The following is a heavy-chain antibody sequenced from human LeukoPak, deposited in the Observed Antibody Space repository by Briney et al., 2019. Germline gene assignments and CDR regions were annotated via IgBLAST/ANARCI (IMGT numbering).Heavy chain of an antibody. CDR1: GFTFEDYA. CDR2: ISWNSGSI. CDR3: AKGHGSSWFGGGDY. V-gene: IGHV3-9*01. J-gene: IGHJ4*02. D-gene: IGHD3-10*01. Sequence: PWGSLRLSCAASGFTFEDYAMHWLRKAPGQGLEWDSAISWNSGSIGYADSVKGRFTISRDNAKNSLYLQMNSLRFEDTALYYCAKGHGSSWFGGGDYWGQGTLVTVSS.